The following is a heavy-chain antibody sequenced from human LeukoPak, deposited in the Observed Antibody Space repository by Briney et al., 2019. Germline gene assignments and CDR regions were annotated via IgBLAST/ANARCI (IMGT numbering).Heavy chain of an antibody. J-gene: IGHJ4*01. D-gene: IGHD2-8*01. V-gene: IGHV4-59*01. CDR2: IYYSGST. CDR1: GGSINSYY. Sequence: SETLSLTCTVSGGSINSYYWSWIRQPPGKGLEWIGYIYYSGSTNYNPSLKSRVTISRDTSKNQFSLKLRSVTAADTAVYYCTSGGMVSGDYWGHGTLVAVSS. CDR3: TSGGMVSGDY.